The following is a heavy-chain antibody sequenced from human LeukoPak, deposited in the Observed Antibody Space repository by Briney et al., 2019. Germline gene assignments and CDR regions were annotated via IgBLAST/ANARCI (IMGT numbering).Heavy chain of an antibody. CDR3: ARVAVRGVIGDP. V-gene: IGHV3-7*03. D-gene: IGHD3-10*01. J-gene: IGHJ5*02. CDR1: GFTFSSYW. Sequence: PGGSLRLSCAASGFTFSSYWMSWVRQAPGKRLEWVANIKQDGSEKYYVDSVRGRFTISRDNAKNSLYLQMNSLRAEDTAVYYCARVAVRGVIGDPWGQGTLVTVSS. CDR2: IKQDGSEK.